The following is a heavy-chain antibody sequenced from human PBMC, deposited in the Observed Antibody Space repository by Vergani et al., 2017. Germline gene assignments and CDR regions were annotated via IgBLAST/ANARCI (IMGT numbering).Heavy chain of an antibody. Sequence: QVQLQESGPGLVKPSETLSLTCTVSGGSISSYYWSWIRQPPGKGLEWIGYIYTSGSTSYNPSLKSRVTISVDTSKNQFSLKLSSVTAADTAVYYCARSSGTWWFDPWGQGTLVTVSS. CDR1: GGSISSYY. J-gene: IGHJ5*02. CDR3: ARSSGTWWFDP. CDR2: IYTSGST. V-gene: IGHV4-4*09. D-gene: IGHD1-1*01.